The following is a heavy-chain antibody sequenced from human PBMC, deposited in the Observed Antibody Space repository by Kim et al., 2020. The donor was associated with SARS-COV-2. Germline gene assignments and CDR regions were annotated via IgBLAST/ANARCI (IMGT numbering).Heavy chain of an antibody. CDR3: SREWEGDYSGHDQVDY. D-gene: IGHD5-12*01. V-gene: IGHV3-30-3*01. J-gene: IGHJ4*01. Sequence: GGSLRLSCAASGFTFSSYAMHWVRQAPGKGLEWVAVISYDGSNKYYADSVKGRFTISRDNSKNTLYLQMNSLRAEDTAVDYCSREWEGDYSGHDQVDYWG. CDR1: GFTFSSYA. CDR2: ISYDGSNK.